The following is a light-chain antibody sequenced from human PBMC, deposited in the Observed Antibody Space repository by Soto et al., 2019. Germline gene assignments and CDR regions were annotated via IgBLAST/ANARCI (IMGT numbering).Light chain of an antibody. CDR3: CSYAGTYTRYV. Sequence: QSALTQPRSVSGSPGQSVTLSCAGAGSDVGGYNYVSWYQHHPGKAPKLLIYDVTKRPSGVPDRFSGSKSGSTASLTISGLQAEDEADYYCCSYAGTYTRYVFGTGTKLTV. CDR2: DVT. CDR1: GSDVGGYNY. J-gene: IGLJ1*01. V-gene: IGLV2-11*01.